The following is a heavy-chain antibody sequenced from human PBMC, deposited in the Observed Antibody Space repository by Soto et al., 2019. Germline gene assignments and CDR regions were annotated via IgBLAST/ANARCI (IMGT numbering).Heavy chain of an antibody. CDR2: IIANNGNT. D-gene: IGHD3-22*01. Sequence: ASVKVSCKASGGTFTSYTISWVRQAPGQGLEWMGRIIANNGNTNYAQKLQGRVTMTTDTSTSTAYMELRSLRSDDTAVYYCARDGSPAYYDSSGPSGHWGQGTLVTVSS. CDR3: ARDGSPAYYDSSGPSGH. J-gene: IGHJ4*02. V-gene: IGHV1-18*01. CDR1: GGTFTSYT.